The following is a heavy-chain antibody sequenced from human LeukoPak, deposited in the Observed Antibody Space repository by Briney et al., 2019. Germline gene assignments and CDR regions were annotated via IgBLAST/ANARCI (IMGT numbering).Heavy chain of an antibody. CDR3: ATEGGRGYYDTGDYRRIDY. Sequence: SETLSLTCTVSGASITRSSYYWGWIRQPPGKGLEWIGSIYYSGNIYYNPSLKSRVTLSVDTSKNQFSLKLSSVTAADTAVYYCATEGGRGYYDTGDYRRIDYWGQGTLVTVSS. D-gene: IGHD3-22*01. CDR2: IYYSGNI. V-gene: IGHV4-39*07. CDR1: GASITRSSYY. J-gene: IGHJ4*02.